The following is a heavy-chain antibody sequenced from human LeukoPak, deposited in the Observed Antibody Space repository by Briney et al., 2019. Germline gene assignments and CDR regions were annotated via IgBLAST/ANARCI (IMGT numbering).Heavy chain of an antibody. J-gene: IGHJ4*02. CDR2: VNADGSGT. V-gene: IGHV3-7*03. CDR1: GFTVSRSW. CDR3: AKDPYLLIVGATGSFDY. Sequence: GGSLRLSCAVSGFTVSRSWMSWVRQAPGRGLECVATVNADGSGTYYVDSVKGRFTISRDIAKNSLYLQMNSLRAEDTAVYYCAKDPYLLIVGATGSFDYWGQGTLVTVSS. D-gene: IGHD1-26*01.